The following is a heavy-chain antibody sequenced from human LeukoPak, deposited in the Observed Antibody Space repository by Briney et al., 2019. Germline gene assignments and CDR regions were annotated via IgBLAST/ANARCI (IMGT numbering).Heavy chain of an antibody. Sequence: GASVKVSCKASGYTFSGYYLHWARQAPGQGLEWMGCINPDSGDTPNSGDTRYGQKFQGRVTMTRDTSISTVYMELSRLRPDDTAVYYCAVDPFDYWGQGTLVTVSS. J-gene: IGHJ4*02. CDR3: AVDPFDY. V-gene: IGHV1-2*02. CDR1: GYTFSGYY. CDR2: INPDSGDTPNSGDT.